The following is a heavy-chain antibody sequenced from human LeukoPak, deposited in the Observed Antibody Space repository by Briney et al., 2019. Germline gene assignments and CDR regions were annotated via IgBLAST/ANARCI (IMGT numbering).Heavy chain of an antibody. D-gene: IGHD5-18*01. CDR2: IIPIFGTA. J-gene: IGHJ6*03. V-gene: IGHV1-69*05. CDR1: GGTFSSYA. Sequence: SVKVSCKASGGTFSSYAISWVRQAPGQGLEWMGGIIPIFGTANYAQKFQGRVTITTDESMSTAYMELSSLRSEDTAVYYCARSGGYSYGYNYYYYMDVWGKGTTVTVSS. CDR3: ARSGGYSYGYNYYYYMDV.